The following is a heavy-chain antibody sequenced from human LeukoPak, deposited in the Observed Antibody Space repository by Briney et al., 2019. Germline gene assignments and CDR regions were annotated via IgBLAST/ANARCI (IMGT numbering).Heavy chain of an antibody. D-gene: IGHD3-22*01. J-gene: IGHJ3*02. CDR2: IYYSGST. Sequence: PSETLSLTCTVSGGSISSYYWSWIRQPPGKGLEWIGYIYYSGSTNYNPSLKSRVTISVDTSKNQFSLKLSSVTAADTAVYYCARAYYDSSGYYSDAFDIWGQGTMVTVSS. CDR3: ARAYYDSSGYYSDAFDI. CDR1: GGSISSYY. V-gene: IGHV4-59*01.